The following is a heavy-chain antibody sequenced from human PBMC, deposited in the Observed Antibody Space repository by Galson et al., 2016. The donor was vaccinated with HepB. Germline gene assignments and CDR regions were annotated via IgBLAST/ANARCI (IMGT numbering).Heavy chain of an antibody. J-gene: IGHJ1*01. Sequence: SLRLSCAASGFIFNTFAIHWVRQAPGKGLEWVTVIWYDGSKKYYGDSVRGRFTISRDNSKNLVYLQMDSLRADDSAIYYCAKGSEGVTVHQHWGQGTLVIVSS. CDR2: IWYDGSKK. CDR1: GFIFNTFA. V-gene: IGHV3-33*06. CDR3: AKGSEGVTVHQH. D-gene: IGHD1-14*01.